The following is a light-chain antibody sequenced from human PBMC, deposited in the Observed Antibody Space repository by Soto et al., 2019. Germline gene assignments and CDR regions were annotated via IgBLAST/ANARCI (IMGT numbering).Light chain of an antibody. Sequence: QSALTQPRSVSGSLGQSVTISCTGTSSDVGTYNYVSWYQQHPGKAPKVMIYDVSERPSGVPDRFSGPKSGNTASLTISGLQAEDEADYYCCSYAGSPRYVLGTGTKLTVL. J-gene: IGLJ1*01. CDR3: CSYAGSPRYV. V-gene: IGLV2-11*01. CDR1: SSDVGTYNY. CDR2: DVS.